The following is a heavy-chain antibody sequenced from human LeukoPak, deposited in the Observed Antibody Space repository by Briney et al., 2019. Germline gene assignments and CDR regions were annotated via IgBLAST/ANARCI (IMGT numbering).Heavy chain of an antibody. CDR3: ARERGVHLLLTGTYYYYLDV. CDR2: IYTSGST. D-gene: IGHD1-14*01. Sequence: PPQTLSLTCTLSAASLTSDYWSWIRQPAGNGLEWIGRIYTSGSTNYDPSLKSQVTQSVDTSTNQSSLKLSSVTAADTAVYYCARERGVHLLLTGTYYYYLDVWGKGTPVTVSS. CDR1: AASLTSDY. V-gene: IGHV4-4*07. J-gene: IGHJ6*03.